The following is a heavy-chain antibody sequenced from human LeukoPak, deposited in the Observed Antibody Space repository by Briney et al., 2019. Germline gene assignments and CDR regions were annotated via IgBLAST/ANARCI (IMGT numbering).Heavy chain of an antibody. CDR2: IYSGGST. CDR1: GFTVSSTY. D-gene: IGHD5-18*01. CDR3: AREGDGYSYGSYYFDY. V-gene: IGHV3-53*01. Sequence: PGGSLRLSCAASGFTVSSTYMSWVRQAPGKGLEWVSVIYSGGSTYYADSVKGRFTISRDNSKNTLYLQMNSLRAEDTAVYYCAREGDGYSYGSYYFDYWGQGTLVTVSS. J-gene: IGHJ4*02.